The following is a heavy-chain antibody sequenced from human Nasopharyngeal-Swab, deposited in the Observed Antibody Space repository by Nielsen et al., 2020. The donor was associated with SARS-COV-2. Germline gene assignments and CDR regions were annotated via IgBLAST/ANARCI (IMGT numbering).Heavy chain of an antibody. D-gene: IGHD3-22*01. Sequence: RQAPGKGLEWIGEINHSGSTNYNPSLKSRVTISVDTSKNQFSLKLSSVTAADTAVYYCARGQGPRYYYDSSGYYYDVLGRGYYFDYWGQGTLVTVSS. CDR3: ARGQGPRYYYDSSGYYYDVLGRGYYFDY. CDR2: INHSGST. J-gene: IGHJ4*02. V-gene: IGHV4-34*01.